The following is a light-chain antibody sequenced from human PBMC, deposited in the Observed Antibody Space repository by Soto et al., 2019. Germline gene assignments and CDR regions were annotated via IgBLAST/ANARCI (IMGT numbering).Light chain of an antibody. CDR1: QRVSSSY. CDR3: QQYGRSPFT. CDR2: GAS. V-gene: IGKV3-20*01. J-gene: IGKJ3*01. Sequence: EIVVTQSPGTLSLSPGERATLSCRASQRVSSSYLAWYQQKPGQAPRLLIYGASSRATGIPDRFSGSGSGTDFTLTTSRLEPEDFAVYYCQQYGRSPFTFGPGTKVDIK.